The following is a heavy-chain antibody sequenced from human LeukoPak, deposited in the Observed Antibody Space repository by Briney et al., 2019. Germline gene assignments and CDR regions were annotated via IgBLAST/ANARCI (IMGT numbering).Heavy chain of an antibody. CDR1: GFTFSSYA. V-gene: IGHV3-23*01. CDR3: AKGNHCSSTSCYLDY. Sequence: GGSLRLSCAASGFTFSSYAMSWVRQAPGKGLEWVSAISGSGGSTYYADSVKGRFTISRDNSKNTLYLQMNSLRAEDTAVYYCAKGNHCSSTSCYLDYWGQGTLVTVSS. CDR2: ISGSGGST. D-gene: IGHD2-2*01. J-gene: IGHJ4*02.